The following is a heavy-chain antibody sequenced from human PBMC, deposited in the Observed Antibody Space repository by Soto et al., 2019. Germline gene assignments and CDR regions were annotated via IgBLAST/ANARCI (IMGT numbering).Heavy chain of an antibody. Sequence: QVQLVESGGGVVQPGRSLRLSCAASGFTFSSYGMHWVRQAPGKGLEWVAVISYDGSNKYYADSVKGRFTISRDNSKSTLYLQMNSLRAEDTAVYYCAKGPSDYGDYDYWGQGTLVTVSS. V-gene: IGHV3-30*18. CDR1: GFTFSSYG. D-gene: IGHD4-17*01. J-gene: IGHJ4*02. CDR2: ISYDGSNK. CDR3: AKGPSDYGDYDY.